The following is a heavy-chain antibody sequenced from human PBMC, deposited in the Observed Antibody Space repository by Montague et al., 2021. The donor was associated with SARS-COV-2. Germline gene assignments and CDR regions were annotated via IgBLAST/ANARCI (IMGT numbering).Heavy chain of an antibody. D-gene: IGHD3-10*01. J-gene: IGHJ6*03. CDR3: ASSLLWFGESYYYMDV. CDR2: ISYDGSNK. CDR1: GFTFSSYA. Sequence: SLRISWAASGFTFSSYAMHWVRQAPGKGLEWVAVISYDGSNKYYADSVKGRFTISRDNSKNTLYLQMNSLRAEDTAVYYCASSLLWFGESYYYMDVWGKGTTVTVSS. V-gene: IGHV3-30-3*01.